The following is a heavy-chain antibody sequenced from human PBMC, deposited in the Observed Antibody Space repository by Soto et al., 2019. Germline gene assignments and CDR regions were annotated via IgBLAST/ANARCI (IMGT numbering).Heavy chain of an antibody. CDR3: ARTPLLNYYGSGSYYKGGKYYYYYMDV. CDR1: GYTFTSYD. CDR2: MNPNSGNT. V-gene: IGHV1-8*01. J-gene: IGHJ6*03. Sequence: GASVKVSCKASGYTFTSYDINWVRQATGQGLEWMGWMNPNSGNTGYAQKFQGRVTMTRNTSISTAYMELSSLRSEDTAVYYCARTPLLNYYGSGSYYKGGKYYYYYMDVWGKGTTVTVSS. D-gene: IGHD3-10*01.